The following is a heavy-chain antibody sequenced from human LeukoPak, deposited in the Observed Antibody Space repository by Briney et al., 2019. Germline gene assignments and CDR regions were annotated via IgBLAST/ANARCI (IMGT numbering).Heavy chain of an antibody. D-gene: IGHD1-26*01. V-gene: IGHV3-7*01. CDR1: GFTFSSYW. CDR3: XRSXLLVAATXPXDY. CDR2: INQDESET. Sequence: GGSLRLSCAVSGFTFSSYWMTWVRQAPGKGLEWVASINQDESETYYVASVEGRFTISRDNAKNSLYLQMNSLRVEDTAIYYCXRSXLLVAATXPXDYWGQXXLVTV. J-gene: IGHJ4*02.